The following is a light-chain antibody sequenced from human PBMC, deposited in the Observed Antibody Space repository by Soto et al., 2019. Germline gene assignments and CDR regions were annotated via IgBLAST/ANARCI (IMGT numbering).Light chain of an antibody. CDR2: EVS. V-gene: IGLV2-14*01. CDR3: TSYTTANTLV. J-gene: IGLJ1*01. Sequence: QSALTQPASVSGSPGQSITISCTGTSDDVGAFKYVSWYQQHPGKAPKLLIYEVSRRPSGVSDRFSGSKSGNTASLTISGLRTEDETDYYCTSYTTANTLVFGTGTKVTVL. CDR1: SDDVGAFKY.